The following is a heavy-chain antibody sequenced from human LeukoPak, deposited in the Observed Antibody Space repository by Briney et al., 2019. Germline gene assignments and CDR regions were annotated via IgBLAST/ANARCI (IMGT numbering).Heavy chain of an antibody. CDR3: TTSDYYYYYGMDV. V-gene: IGHV3-15*01. Sequence: PGGSLRLSCAASGFTFSSYAMSWVRQAPGKGLEWVGRIKSKTDGGTTDYAAPVKGRFTISRDDSKNTLYLQMNSLKTEDTAVYYCTTSDYYYYYGMDVWGKGTTVTVSS. J-gene: IGHJ6*04. CDR2: IKSKTDGGTT. CDR1: GFTFSSYA.